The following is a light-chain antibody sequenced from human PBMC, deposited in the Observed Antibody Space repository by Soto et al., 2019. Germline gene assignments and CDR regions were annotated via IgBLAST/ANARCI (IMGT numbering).Light chain of an antibody. CDR1: QSVASNY. V-gene: IGKV3-20*01. Sequence: EIVLTQSPGTLSLSPGERATLSCRASQSVASNYSAWYQQKPGQTPRLLIYDASSSATDIPDRFSGSGSGTDFTLTISSLEPEDFAVNYCQQYGITPPYTFGQGTKLEIK. J-gene: IGKJ2*01. CDR3: QQYGITPPYT. CDR2: DAS.